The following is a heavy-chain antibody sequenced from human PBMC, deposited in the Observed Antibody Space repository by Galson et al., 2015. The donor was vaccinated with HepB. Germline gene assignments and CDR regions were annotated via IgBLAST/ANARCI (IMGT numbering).Heavy chain of an antibody. J-gene: IGHJ6*02. CDR1: GGTFSSYG. D-gene: IGHD3-10*01. Sequence: SVKVSCKASGGTFSSYGISWVRQAPGEGLEWMGGIIPIFGTPNYAKKFQGRVTITADESTTTAYMGLSSLRSEDTAVYFCTTRPRAYGSRSYYYYYGMDIWGQGTTVIVS. CDR2: IIPIFGTP. CDR3: TTRPRAYGSRSYYYYYGMDI. V-gene: IGHV1-69*13.